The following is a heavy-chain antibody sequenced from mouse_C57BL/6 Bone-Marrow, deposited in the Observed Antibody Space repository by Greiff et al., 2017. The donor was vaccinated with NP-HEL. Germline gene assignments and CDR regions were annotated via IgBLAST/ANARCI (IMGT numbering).Heavy chain of an antibody. Sequence: QVQLQQPGAELVKPGASVKLSCKASGYTFTSYWMHWVKQRPGQGLEWIGMIHPNSGSTNYNEKFKSKATLTVDKSSSTAYMQLSSLTSEDSAVYYCARFYYGSSSPWFAYWGQGTLVTVSA. J-gene: IGHJ3*01. D-gene: IGHD1-1*01. CDR1: GYTFTSYW. CDR2: IHPNSGST. CDR3: ARFYYGSSSPWFAY. V-gene: IGHV1-64*01.